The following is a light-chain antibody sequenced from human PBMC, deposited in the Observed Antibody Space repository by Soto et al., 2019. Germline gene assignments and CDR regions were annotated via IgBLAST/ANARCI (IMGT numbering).Light chain of an antibody. CDR1: SSDVGGYNY. Sequence: QSALTQPPSASGSPGQSVTISCTGTSSDVGGYNYVSWYQQHPGKAPKLMIYEVSKRPSGVPDRFSGSKSGNTAPLTVSGLQAEDEADYYCSSYAGSNNLVFGGGTKLTVL. J-gene: IGLJ2*01. CDR2: EVS. CDR3: SSYAGSNNLV. V-gene: IGLV2-8*01.